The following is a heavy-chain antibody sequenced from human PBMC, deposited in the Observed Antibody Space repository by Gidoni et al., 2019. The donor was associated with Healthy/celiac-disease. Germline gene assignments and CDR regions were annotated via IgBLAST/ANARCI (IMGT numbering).Heavy chain of an antibody. CDR2: IKQDGSEK. Sequence: EVQLVESGGGSVQPGGSLRLSCAASGFTFSSYWMSWVRQAPGKGLEWVANIKQDGSEKYYVDSVKGRFTISRDNAKNSLYLQMNSLRAEDTAVYYCARDLRVRLPPFWRGYYGMDVWGQGTTVTVSS. D-gene: IGHD3-3*01. J-gene: IGHJ6*02. CDR1: GFTFSSYW. V-gene: IGHV3-7*01. CDR3: ARDLRVRLPPFWRGYYGMDV.